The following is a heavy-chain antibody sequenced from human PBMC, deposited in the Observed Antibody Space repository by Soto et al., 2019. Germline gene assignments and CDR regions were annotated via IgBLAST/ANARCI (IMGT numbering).Heavy chain of an antibody. CDR1: GFTFSSYA. J-gene: IGHJ6*02. CDR2: ISYDGSNK. V-gene: IGHV3-30-3*01. Sequence: PGGSLRLSCAASGFTFSSYAMHWVRQAPGKGLEWVAVISYDGSNKYYADSVKGRFTISRDNSKNTLYLQMNSLRAEDTAVYYCARSLYSSSWSGDYYYYGMDVWGQGTTVTVSS. D-gene: IGHD6-13*01. CDR3: ARSLYSSSWSGDYYYYGMDV.